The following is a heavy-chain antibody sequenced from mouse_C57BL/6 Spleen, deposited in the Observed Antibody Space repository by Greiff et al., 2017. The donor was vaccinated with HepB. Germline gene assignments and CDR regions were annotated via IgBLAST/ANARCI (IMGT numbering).Heavy chain of an antibody. Sequence: EVQLVESGAELVRPGSSVKMSCKTSGYTFTSYGINWVKQRPGQGLEWIGYIYIGNGYTEYNEKFKGKATLTSDTSSSTAYMQLRSLAYEDSAIYCCAREELTGKAWFAYWGQGTLVTVSA. CDR1: GYTFTSYG. CDR3: AREELTGKAWFAY. V-gene: IGHV1-58*01. D-gene: IGHD4-1*01. J-gene: IGHJ3*01. CDR2: IYIGNGYT.